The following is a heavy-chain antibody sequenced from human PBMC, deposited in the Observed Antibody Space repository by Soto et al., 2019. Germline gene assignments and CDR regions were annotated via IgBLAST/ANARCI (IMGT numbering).Heavy chain of an antibody. V-gene: IGHV3-33*01. D-gene: IGHD3-22*01. J-gene: IGHJ2*01. CDR3: ARVGGSSGPYWYFDL. CDR2: IWYDGSNK. CDR1: GFTFSSYG. Sequence: QVQLVESGVGVVQPGRSLRLSCAASGFTFSSYGMHWVRQAPGKGLEWVAVIWYDGSNKYYADSVKGRFTISRDNSKNTLYLQMNSLRAEDTAVYYCARVGGSSGPYWYFDLWGRGTLVTVSS.